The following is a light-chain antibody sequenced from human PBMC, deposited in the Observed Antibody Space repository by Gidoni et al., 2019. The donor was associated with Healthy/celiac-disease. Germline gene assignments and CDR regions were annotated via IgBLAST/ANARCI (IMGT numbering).Light chain of an antibody. V-gene: IGKV3-11*01. J-gene: IGKJ5*01. CDR3: QQRSNWPPIT. CDR2: DAS. CDR1: QSVSSY. Sequence: EIVLTHSPATLSLSPGERATLSCRASQSVSSYLAWYQQKPGQAPRLLIYDASNRATGIPARFSGSGSGTDFTLISSSLEPEDFAVYYCQQRSNWPPITVGQGTRLEIK.